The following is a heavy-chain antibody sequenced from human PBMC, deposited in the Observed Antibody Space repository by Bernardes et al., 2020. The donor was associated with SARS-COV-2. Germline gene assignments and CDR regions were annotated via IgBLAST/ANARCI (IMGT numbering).Heavy chain of an antibody. Sequence: LSLTCAVYSGSFSCYYWSWIRQPPGKGLAWVSYIIGSGSTIYYANSVKDRFTISRDNAKNSLYLQMNSLRAEDTAIYYCAMRDWLHSYYYYGLDVWGKGPTVTVSS. CDR1: SGSFSCYY. J-gene: IGHJ6*04. D-gene: IGHD3-9*01. V-gene: IGHV3-11*04. CDR3: AMRDWLHSYYYYGLDV. CDR2: IIGSGSTI.